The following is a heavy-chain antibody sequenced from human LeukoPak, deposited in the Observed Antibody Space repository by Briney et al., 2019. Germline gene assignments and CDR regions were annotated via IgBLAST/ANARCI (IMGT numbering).Heavy chain of an antibody. CDR3: AKDLSVLYPTVFDP. CDR1: GFTFSSYA. V-gene: IGHV3-23*01. J-gene: IGHJ5*02. D-gene: IGHD3-16*02. Sequence: GGSLRLSCVASGFTFSSYAMSWVRQGPGKGLKWVSAITGSGGSTYYADSVKGRFTISRDNSKNTLYLQVNSLRAEDTAVYMCAKDLSVLYPTVFDPWGQGTLVTVSS. CDR2: ITGSGGST.